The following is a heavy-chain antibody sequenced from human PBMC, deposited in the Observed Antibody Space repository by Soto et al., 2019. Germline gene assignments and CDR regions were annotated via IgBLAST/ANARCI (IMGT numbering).Heavy chain of an antibody. CDR1: GYTFTSYA. J-gene: IGHJ4*02. CDR3: ARPSRYSGYDLDY. D-gene: IGHD5-12*01. CDR2: INAGNGNT. V-gene: IGHV1-3*01. Sequence: GASVKVSCKASGYTFTSYAMHWVRQAPGQRLEWMGWINAGNGNTKYSQRFQGRVTITRDTSASTAYMELSSLRSEDTAVYYCARPSRYSGYDLDYWGQGTLVTVSS.